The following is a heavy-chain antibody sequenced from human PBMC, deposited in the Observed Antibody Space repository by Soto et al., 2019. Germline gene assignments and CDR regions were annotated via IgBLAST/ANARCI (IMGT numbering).Heavy chain of an antibody. CDR2: ILHDGSNK. CDR1: GFTFDSYA. CDR3: ARVGVRKGP. Sequence: QVQLVESGGGVVQPGRSLRLSCAASGFTFDSYAMHWVRQAPGKGLEWVAAILHDGSNKYYADSVKGRFTVARDNSKNTLYLQINSLRAEDTAVYYCARVGVRKGPWGQGTLVTVSS. V-gene: IGHV3-30*01. J-gene: IGHJ5*02. D-gene: IGHD2-21*01.